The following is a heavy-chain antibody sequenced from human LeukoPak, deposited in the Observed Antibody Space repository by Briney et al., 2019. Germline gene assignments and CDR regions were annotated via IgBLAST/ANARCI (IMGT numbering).Heavy chain of an antibody. Sequence: ASVKVSCKASGYTFTSYAMNWVRQAPGQGLEWMGWINTNTGNPTYAQGFTGRFVFSLDTSVTTAYLQISSLKAEDTAVYYCARERNDCYGSSGCVGDSYMDVWGKGTTVTVSS. CDR2: INTNTGNP. CDR3: ARERNDCYGSSGCVGDSYMDV. D-gene: IGHD3-22*01. J-gene: IGHJ6*03. V-gene: IGHV7-4-1*02. CDR1: GYTFTSYA.